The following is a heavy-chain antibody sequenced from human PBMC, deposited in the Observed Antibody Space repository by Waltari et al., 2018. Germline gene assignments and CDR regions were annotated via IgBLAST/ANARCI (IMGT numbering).Heavy chain of an antibody. J-gene: IGHJ4*02. Sequence: QVQLQESGPGLVEPSQTLSLTCTVSGGSISSGDYYWSWIRQPPGKGLEWIGYIYYSGSTYYNPSLKSRVTISVDTSKNQFSLKLSSVTAADTAVYYCARGGWGSGSCIDYWGQGTLVTVSS. CDR2: IYYSGST. CDR3: ARGGWGSGSCIDY. CDR1: GGSISSGDYY. D-gene: IGHD3-10*01. V-gene: IGHV4-30-4*08.